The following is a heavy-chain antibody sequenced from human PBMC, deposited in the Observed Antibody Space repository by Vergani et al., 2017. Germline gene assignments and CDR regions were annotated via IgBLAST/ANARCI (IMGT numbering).Heavy chain of an antibody. J-gene: IGHJ4*02. CDR3: ARLLGERYGSGSYPPRIDY. V-gene: IGHV4-38-2*01. CDR1: GYSISSGYY. Sequence: QVQLQESGPGLVKPSETLSLTCAVSGYSISSGYYWGWIRQPPGKGLEWIGSIYHSGSTYYNPSLKSRVTISVDTSKNQFSPKLSSVTAADTAVYYCARLLGERYGSGSYPPRIDYWGQGTLVTVSS. CDR2: IYHSGST. D-gene: IGHD3-10*01.